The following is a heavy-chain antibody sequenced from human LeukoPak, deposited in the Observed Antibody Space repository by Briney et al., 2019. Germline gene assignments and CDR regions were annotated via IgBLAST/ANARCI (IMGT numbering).Heavy chain of an antibody. CDR2: IYYSGST. D-gene: IGHD6-13*01. CDR1: GGSISSYY. V-gene: IGHV4-59*12. Sequence: SETLSLTCTVSGGSISSYYWSWIRQPPGKGLEWIGYIYYSGSTNYNPSLKSRVTISVDTSKNQFSLKLSSVTAADTAVYYCARGKQLVHFDYWGQGTLVTVSS. J-gene: IGHJ4*02. CDR3: ARGKQLVHFDY.